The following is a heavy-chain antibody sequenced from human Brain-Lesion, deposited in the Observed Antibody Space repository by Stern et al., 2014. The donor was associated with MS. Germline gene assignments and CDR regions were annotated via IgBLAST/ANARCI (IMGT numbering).Heavy chain of an antibody. J-gene: IGHJ6*02. Sequence: VQLVQSGPGLVKPSQTLSLSCTVSGGSISSGGYYWSWIRQPAGKGLEWIGRIFNSGSTSYNPSLKSRVTIPIDPPKNQFSLRLNSMTAADTAVYYCARGRVVPGFQYYATDVWGQGTTVIVSS. V-gene: IGHV4-61*02. CDR3: ARGRVVPGFQYYATDV. D-gene: IGHD2-2*01. CDR1: GGSISSGGYY. CDR2: IFNSGST.